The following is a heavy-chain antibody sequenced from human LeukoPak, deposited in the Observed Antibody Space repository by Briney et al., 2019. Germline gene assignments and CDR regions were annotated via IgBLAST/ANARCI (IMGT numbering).Heavy chain of an antibody. D-gene: IGHD6-13*01. Sequence: ASVKVSCKASGYTFTSYGISWVRQAPGQGLEWMGWINPNSGGTNYAQKFQGWVTMTRDTSISTAYMELSRLRSDDTAVYYCARDARIIIAAAGTNYYYGMDVWGQGTTVTVSS. CDR3: ARDARIIIAAAGTNYYYGMDV. J-gene: IGHJ6*02. V-gene: IGHV1-2*04. CDR2: INPNSGGT. CDR1: GYTFTSYG.